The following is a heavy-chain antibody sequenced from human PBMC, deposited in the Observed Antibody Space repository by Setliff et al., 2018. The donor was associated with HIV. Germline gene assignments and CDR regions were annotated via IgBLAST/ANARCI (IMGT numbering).Heavy chain of an antibody. Sequence: ASVKVSCKASGYTFSNYDINWVRQGTGQGLEWMGWMNPNSGNTGYAQKFQGRVTMTRNTSISTAYMELSRLRSDDTAVFYCARGPQSYVDVVPTIGRYYFDYWGQGTLVTVSS. CDR1: GYTFSNYD. V-gene: IGHV1-8*02. D-gene: IGHD5-12*01. J-gene: IGHJ4*02. CDR3: ARGPQSYVDVVPTIGRYYFDY. CDR2: MNPNSGNT.